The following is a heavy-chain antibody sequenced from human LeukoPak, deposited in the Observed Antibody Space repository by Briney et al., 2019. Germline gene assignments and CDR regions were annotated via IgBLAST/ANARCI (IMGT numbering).Heavy chain of an antibody. V-gene: IGHV3-9*01. J-gene: IGHJ4*02. CDR1: GFTFDDYA. CDR2: ITWNSGSI. D-gene: IGHD3-16*01. CDR3: AKSLTITSHFDY. Sequence: GGSLRLSCAASGFTFDDYAMHWVRQAPGKGLEWVSSITWNSGSIGYADSVKGRFTISRDNAKNSLYLQMNSLRAEDTALYYCAKSLTITSHFDYWGQGTVVTVSS.